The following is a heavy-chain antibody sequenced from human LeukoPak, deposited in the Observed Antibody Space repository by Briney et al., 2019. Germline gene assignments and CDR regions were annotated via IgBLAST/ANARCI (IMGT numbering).Heavy chain of an antibody. CDR1: GGSISSYY. CDR3: ARGYSGYESNY. V-gene: IGHV4-59*01. CDR2: IYYSGST. J-gene: IGHJ4*02. Sequence: SETLSLTCTVSGGSISSYYWSWIRQPPGKGLEWIGYIYYSGSTNYNPSLKSRVTISVDTSKNQFSLKLSSVTAADTAVYYCARGYSGYESNYWGQGTLVTVSS. D-gene: IGHD5-12*01.